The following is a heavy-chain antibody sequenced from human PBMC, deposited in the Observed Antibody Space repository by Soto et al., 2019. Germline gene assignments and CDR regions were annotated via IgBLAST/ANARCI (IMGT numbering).Heavy chain of an antibody. CDR2: IYRSGSS. CDR3: AREKVGTTFFDN. D-gene: IGHD1-1*01. Sequence: SETLSLTCAVSGFSISSGYYWSWVRQSPGKGLEWIGSIYRSGSSYHNPSLGSRLTLSLDLSKNQFSLNLASVTAADTAMYYCAREKVGTTFFDNWGQGTQVTVSS. V-gene: IGHV4-38-2*02. CDR1: GFSISSGYY. J-gene: IGHJ4*02.